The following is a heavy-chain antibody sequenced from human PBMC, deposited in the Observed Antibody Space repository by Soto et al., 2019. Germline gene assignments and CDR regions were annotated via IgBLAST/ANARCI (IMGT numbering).Heavy chain of an antibody. Sequence: QVQLVQSGAEVKKPGASVKVSCKASGYTFTSYAMHWVRQAPGQRLEWMGWINAGNGNTKYSQKFQGRVTITRDTSASTADMELSSLRSEDTAVYYCARGDYGDYYYYMDVWGKGTTVTVSS. D-gene: IGHD4-17*01. CDR1: GYTFTSYA. CDR2: INAGNGNT. J-gene: IGHJ6*03. V-gene: IGHV1-3*01. CDR3: ARGDYGDYYYYMDV.